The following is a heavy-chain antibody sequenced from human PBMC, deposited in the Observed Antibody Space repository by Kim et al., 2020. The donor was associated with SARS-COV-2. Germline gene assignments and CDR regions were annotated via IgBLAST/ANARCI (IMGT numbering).Heavy chain of an antibody. D-gene: IGHD3-22*01. Sequence: SVKGRFTISSDNAKNSLYLQMNSLRAEDTAVYYCARGGLDSSGYYSPFDYWGQGTLVTVSS. V-gene: IGHV3-11*04. CDR3: ARGGLDSSGYYSPFDY. J-gene: IGHJ4*02.